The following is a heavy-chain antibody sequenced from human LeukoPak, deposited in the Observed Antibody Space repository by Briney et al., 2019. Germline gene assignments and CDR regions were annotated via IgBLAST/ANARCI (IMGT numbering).Heavy chain of an antibody. D-gene: IGHD5-18*01. CDR2: ISYDESHK. V-gene: IGHV3-30*03. J-gene: IGHJ4*02. CDR3: ARDYSYGFLN. CDR1: GFTFSSCG. Sequence: GGSLRPSCAASGFTFSSCGMHWVRQAPGKGLEWVAVISYDESHKIYADSVKGRFTISRDNSRKTLYLQMNSLKSEDTAVYYCARDYSYGFLNWGQGTLVTVSS.